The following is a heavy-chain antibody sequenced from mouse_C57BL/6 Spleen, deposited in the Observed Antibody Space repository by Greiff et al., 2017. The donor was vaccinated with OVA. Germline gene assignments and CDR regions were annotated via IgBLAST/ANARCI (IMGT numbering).Heavy chain of an antibody. CDR2: IDPENGDT. CDR1: GFNIKDDY. J-gene: IGHJ1*03. D-gene: IGHD4-1*01. CDR3: TTPVGRYFDV. V-gene: IGHV14-4*01. Sequence: EVKLVESGAELVRPGASVKLSCTASGFNIKDDYMHWVKQRPEQGLEWIGWIDPENGDTEYASKFQGKATITADTSSNTAYLQLSSLTSEDTAVYYCTTPVGRYFDVWGTGTTVTVSS.